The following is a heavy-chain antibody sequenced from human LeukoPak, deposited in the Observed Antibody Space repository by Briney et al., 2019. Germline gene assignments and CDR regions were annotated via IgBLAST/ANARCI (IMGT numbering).Heavy chain of an antibody. V-gene: IGHV3-21*04. D-gene: IGHD2-8*02. CDR2: ISSRGTST. CDR1: GFIFSDFG. J-gene: IGHJ4*02. CDR3: VRGTDCSATTCYPLSAFDY. Sequence: KPGESLRLSCVASGFIFSDFGMKGVRQVPGKGLEWVAFISSRGTSTFYADSVKGRFTISRDTAKKSLDLQMTSLRADDTAAYYCVRGTDCSATTCYPLSAFDYWGQGTLVTVSS.